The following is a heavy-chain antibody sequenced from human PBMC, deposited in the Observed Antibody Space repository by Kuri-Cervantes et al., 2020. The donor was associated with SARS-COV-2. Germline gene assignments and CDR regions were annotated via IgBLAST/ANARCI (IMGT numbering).Heavy chain of an antibody. CDR2: VIHTFGSP. J-gene: IGHJ4*02. CDR3: ATGPRRYCSGGSCFPGVY. Sequence: SVKVSCKASGDTVNTYGFTWVRQAPGQGLEWMGGVIHTFGSPSYPQKFQGRVVITADESTNTAYMELRRLTSDDTAIYYCATGPRRYCSGGSCFPGVYWGQGTLVTVSS. V-gene: IGHV1-69*13. CDR1: GDTVNTYG. D-gene: IGHD2-15*01.